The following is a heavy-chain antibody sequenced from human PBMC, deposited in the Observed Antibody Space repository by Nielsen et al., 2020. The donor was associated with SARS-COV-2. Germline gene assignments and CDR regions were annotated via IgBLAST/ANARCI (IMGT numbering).Heavy chain of an antibody. CDR1: GFTFSSYS. V-gene: IGHV3-21*01. J-gene: IGHJ6*02. Sequence: GGSLRLSCAASGFTFSSYSMNWVRQAPGKGLEWVSSISSSSSYIYYADSVKGRFTISRDNAKNSLYLQMNSLRAEDTAVYYCARGGYSYGYGNYYYGMDVWGQGTTVTVSS. D-gene: IGHD5-18*01. CDR3: ARGGYSYGYGNYYYGMDV. CDR2: ISSSSSYI.